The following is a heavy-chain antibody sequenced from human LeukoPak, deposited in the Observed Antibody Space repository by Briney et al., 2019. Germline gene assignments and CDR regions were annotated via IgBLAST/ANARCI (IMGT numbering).Heavy chain of an antibody. Sequence: PGGSLRLSCAASGFTFSDYYMSWIRQPPGKGLEWVSYISSSGSTIYYADSVKGRFTISRDNAKNSLYLQMNSLRAEDTAVYYCARDFIAAAGTTGRSYYGMDVWGQGTTVTVSS. CDR3: ARDFIAAAGTTGRSYYGMDV. V-gene: IGHV3-11*01. D-gene: IGHD6-13*01. J-gene: IGHJ6*02. CDR1: GFTFSDYY. CDR2: ISSSGSTI.